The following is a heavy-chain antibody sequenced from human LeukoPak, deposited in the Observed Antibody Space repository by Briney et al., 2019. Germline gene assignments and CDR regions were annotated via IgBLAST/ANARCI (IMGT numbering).Heavy chain of an antibody. CDR2: ISSSSSYI. J-gene: IGHJ4*02. CDR1: GFTFSSYS. V-gene: IGHV3-21*01. CDR3: ARDQSGGYSYGYAGY. Sequence: PXGSLRLSCAASGFTFSSYSMNWVRQAPGKGLEWVSSISSSSSYIYYADSVKGRFTISRDNAKNSLYLQMNSLRAEDTAVYYCARDQSGGYSYGYAGYWGQGTLVTVSS. D-gene: IGHD5-18*01.